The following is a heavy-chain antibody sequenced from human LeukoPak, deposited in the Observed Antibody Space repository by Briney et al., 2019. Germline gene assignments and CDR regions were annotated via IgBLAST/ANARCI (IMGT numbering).Heavy chain of an antibody. CDR1: GGSISSSSYY. V-gene: IGHV4-39*07. CDR2: IYYSGST. Sequence: SETLSLTCTVSGGSISSSSYYWGWIRQPPGKGLEWIGSIYYSGSTYYNPSLKSRVTISVDTSKNQFSLKLSSVTAADTAVYYCARGSTYYDFWSGYYNWFDPWGQGTLVTVSS. J-gene: IGHJ5*02. D-gene: IGHD3-3*01. CDR3: ARGSTYYDFWSGYYNWFDP.